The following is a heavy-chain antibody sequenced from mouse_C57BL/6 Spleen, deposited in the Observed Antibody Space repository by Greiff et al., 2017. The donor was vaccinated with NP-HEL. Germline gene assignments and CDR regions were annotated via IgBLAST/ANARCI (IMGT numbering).Heavy chain of an antibody. CDR1: GFSLTSYG. V-gene: IGHV2-2*01. Sequence: QVQLQQSGPVLVQPSQCLSITCTVSGFSLTSYGVHWVSQCPGKGLEWMGVIWSGDSTDYNADFISSLSISKDNSKSQVFFKMNSLQADDTAIYYCARKGPAYSIDDWGQGTTLTVSS. CDR3: ARKGPAYSIDD. J-gene: IGHJ2*01. CDR2: IWSGDST. D-gene: IGHD2-10*01.